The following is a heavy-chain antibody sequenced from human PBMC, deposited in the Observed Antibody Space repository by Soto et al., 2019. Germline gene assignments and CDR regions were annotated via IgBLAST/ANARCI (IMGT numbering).Heavy chain of an antibody. Sequence: QVQLVQSGAEVKKPGSSVKVSCKASGGTFSSYAISWVRQAPGQGLEWMGGIIPMFGTANYAQKFQGRVTITADEYTSTAYMELSSLRSEDTAVYYCARSDSRSPSYYYYYDMDVWGQGTTVTVSS. D-gene: IGHD6-6*01. CDR3: ARSDSRSPSYYYYYDMDV. V-gene: IGHV1-69*12. CDR1: GGTFSSYA. CDR2: IIPMFGTA. J-gene: IGHJ6*02.